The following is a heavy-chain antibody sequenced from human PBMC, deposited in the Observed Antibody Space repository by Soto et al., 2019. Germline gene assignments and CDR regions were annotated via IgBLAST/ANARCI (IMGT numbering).Heavy chain of an antibody. Sequence: QVQLQESGPGLVKPSQTLSLTCTVSGGSITSGDYYWSWIRQPPGKGLEWIGCIYKSGSTYSDPSLKSRVTTSLDTSKNQFSLKLSSVTAADTAVYYCARDANFFDSWGQGTLVTVSS. CDR2: IYKSGST. V-gene: IGHV4-30-4*01. J-gene: IGHJ4*02. CDR1: GGSITSGDYY. CDR3: ARDANFFDS.